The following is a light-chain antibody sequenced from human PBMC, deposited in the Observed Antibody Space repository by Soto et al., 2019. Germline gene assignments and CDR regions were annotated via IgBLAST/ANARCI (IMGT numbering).Light chain of an antibody. CDR1: QSFSSY. V-gene: IGKV3-11*01. Sequence: EILLTQSPASLSLSPGERATLTCRASQSFSSYLAWYQQKPGQVPRLLIYDASTWPTGIPSRFSGSGSGTDFTLTISSLEPEDVAVYYCQKDSNSPTTFGGGTKVEIK. J-gene: IGKJ4*01. CDR2: DAS. CDR3: QKDSNSPTT.